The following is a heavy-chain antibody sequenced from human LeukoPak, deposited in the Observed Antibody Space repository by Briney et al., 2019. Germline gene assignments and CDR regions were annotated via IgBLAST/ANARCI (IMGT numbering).Heavy chain of an antibody. CDR1: GGSISSYY. V-gene: IGHV4-4*07. Sequence: PSETLSLTCTVSGGSISSYYWSWIRQPAGKGLEWIGRIYTSGSTNYNPSLKSRVTMSVDTSKNQFPLKLSSVTAADTAVYYCARDIAVAALDAFDLWGQGTMVTVSS. CDR3: ARDIAVAALDAFDL. CDR2: IYTSGST. D-gene: IGHD6-19*01. J-gene: IGHJ3*01.